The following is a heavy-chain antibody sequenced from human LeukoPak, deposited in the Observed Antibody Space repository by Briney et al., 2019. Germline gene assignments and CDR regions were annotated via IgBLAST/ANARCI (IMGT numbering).Heavy chain of an antibody. CDR2: INPNSGGT. D-gene: IGHD3-22*01. CDR3: ARGPSYYYDSSGYFLPVAFDI. Sequence: ASVKVSCKASGYTFTGYYMHWVRQAPGQGLEWMGWINPNSGGTNYAQKFQGWVTMTRDTSISTAYMELSRLRSDDTAVYYCARGPSYYYDSSGYFLPVAFDIWGQGTMVTVSS. J-gene: IGHJ3*02. CDR1: GYTFTGYY. V-gene: IGHV1-2*04.